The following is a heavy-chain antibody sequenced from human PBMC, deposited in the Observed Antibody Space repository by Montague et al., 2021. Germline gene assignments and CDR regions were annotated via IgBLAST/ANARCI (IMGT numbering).Heavy chain of an antibody. CDR3: ARARITGTTTPLDY. J-gene: IGHJ4*02. CDR1: GGSISSTSHY. V-gene: IGHV4-39*01. D-gene: IGHD1/OR15-1a*01. CDR2: FYSGENT. Sequence: SETLSLTCTVSGGSISSTSHYWDWIRQPPGKGLEWIGTFYSGENTYYNPALMSRVSISADTSNNQFSLKLHSVTAADTAVYFCARARITGTTTPLDYWGQGTLVIVSS.